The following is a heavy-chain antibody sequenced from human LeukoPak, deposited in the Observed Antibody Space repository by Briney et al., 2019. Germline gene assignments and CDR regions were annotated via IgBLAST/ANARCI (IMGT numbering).Heavy chain of an antibody. CDR2: IYYSGST. CDR1: GGSISSYY. Sequence: SETLSLTCTVSGGSISSYYWTWIRQPPGKGLEWIGNIYYSGSTNYNPSLKSRVTISVDTSKNQFSLKLSSVTAADTAVYFCARHRQYSSSWYESWFDPWGQGTLVTVSS. CDR3: ARHRQYSSSWYESWFDP. J-gene: IGHJ5*02. V-gene: IGHV4-59*01. D-gene: IGHD6-13*01.